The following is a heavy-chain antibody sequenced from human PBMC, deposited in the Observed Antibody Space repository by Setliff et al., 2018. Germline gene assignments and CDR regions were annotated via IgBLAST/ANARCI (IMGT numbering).Heavy chain of an antibody. D-gene: IGHD1-20*01. V-gene: IGHV4-61*02. CDR3: ARYNSSAACFDL. CDR1: GDSITSGSVY. Sequence: SETLSLTCTVSGDSITSGSVYWSWIRQPAGKGLEWIGRIFPTGTTNYNPDLKSRVTMSVDTSKKRFSLMLRSVTAADTAIYYCARYNSSAACFDLWGQGIQVTVSS. J-gene: IGHJ5*02. CDR2: IFPTGTT.